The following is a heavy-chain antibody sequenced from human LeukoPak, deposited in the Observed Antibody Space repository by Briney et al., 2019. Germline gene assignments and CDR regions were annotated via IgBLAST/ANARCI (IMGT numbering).Heavy chain of an antibody. CDR2: ITGSGGST. V-gene: IGHV3-23*01. CDR1: GFTFSSYT. Sequence: GGSLRLSCAASGFTFSSYTMSWVRQTPGKGLEWVSGITGSGGSTYYADSVKGRFTISRDNSKNTLYLQMNSLRAEDTAVYYCAKAPYYSDSKGAFDIWGQGTMVTVSS. CDR3: AKAPYYSDSKGAFDI. J-gene: IGHJ3*02. D-gene: IGHD3-22*01.